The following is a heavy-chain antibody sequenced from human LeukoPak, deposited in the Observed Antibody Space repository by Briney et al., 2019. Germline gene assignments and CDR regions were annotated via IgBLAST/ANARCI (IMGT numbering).Heavy chain of an antibody. V-gene: IGHV3-74*01. CDR2: ISPDGSST. J-gene: IGHJ6*02. D-gene: IGHD4-17*01. Sequence: GGSLRLSCAASGFTFSSYWMDWVRQAPGKGLVWVSRISPDGSSTRYADSVKGRFTISRDNAKNTLYLQMNSLRAEDTAVYYCAKDENGDHSYYYYGMDVWGQGTTVTVSS. CDR1: GFTFSSYW. CDR3: AKDENGDHSYYYYGMDV.